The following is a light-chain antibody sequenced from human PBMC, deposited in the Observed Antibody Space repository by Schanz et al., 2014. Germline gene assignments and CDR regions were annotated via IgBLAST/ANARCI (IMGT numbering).Light chain of an antibody. CDR2: GAS. CDR1: QSVSSN. J-gene: IGKJ1*01. Sequence: EIVMTQSPATLSVSPGERATLSCRASQSVSSNLAWYQQKPGQAPRLLIYGASTRATGIPDRFSGSGSGTDFTLTISRLEPEDFAVYYCQQYDNWPPWTFGQGTKVELK. V-gene: IGKV3D-15*01. CDR3: QQYDNWPPWT.